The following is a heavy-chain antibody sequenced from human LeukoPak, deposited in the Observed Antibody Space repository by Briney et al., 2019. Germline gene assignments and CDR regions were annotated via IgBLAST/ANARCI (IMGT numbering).Heavy chain of an antibody. CDR3: ARDIMDDSSGYYYYFDY. D-gene: IGHD3-22*01. J-gene: IGHJ4*02. CDR2: IYYSGST. Sequence: SSETLSLTCTVSGGSISSYYWSWIRQPPGKGLEWIGYIYYSGSTNYNPSLKSRVTISVDRSKNQFSLKLSSVTAADTAVYYCARDIMDDSSGYYYYFDYWGQGTLVTVSS. V-gene: IGHV4-59*12. CDR1: GGSISSYY.